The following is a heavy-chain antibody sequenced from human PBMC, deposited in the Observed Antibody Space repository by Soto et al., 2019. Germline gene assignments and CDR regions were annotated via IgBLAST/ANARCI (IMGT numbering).Heavy chain of an antibody. CDR3: ARQAARNYIDS. J-gene: IGHJ4*02. Sequence: GGSLRLSCAASGFSFSDYSMNWVRQAPGKGLEWLAYIRDGVGSIKYADSVEGRFTISRDNAKNSLYLQMNSLRGEDTAVYYCARQAARNYIDSWGQGNSVTVSS. CDR2: IRDGVGSI. CDR1: GFSFSDYS. V-gene: IGHV3-48*01. D-gene: IGHD6-6*01.